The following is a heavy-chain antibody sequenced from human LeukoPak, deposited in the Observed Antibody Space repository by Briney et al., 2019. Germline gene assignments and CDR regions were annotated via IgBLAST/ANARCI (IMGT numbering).Heavy chain of an antibody. V-gene: IGHV1-2*02. CDR3: ARTHGPFYDYYGMDV. J-gene: IGHJ6*02. CDR1: GYTFTGYY. Sequence: ASVKVFCKASGYTFTGYYMHWVRQAPGQGLEWMGWINPNSGGTNYAQKFQGRVTMTRDTSISTAYMELSRLRSDDTAVYYCARTHGPFYDYYGMDVWGQGTTVTVSS. CDR2: INPNSGGT. D-gene: IGHD3-3*02.